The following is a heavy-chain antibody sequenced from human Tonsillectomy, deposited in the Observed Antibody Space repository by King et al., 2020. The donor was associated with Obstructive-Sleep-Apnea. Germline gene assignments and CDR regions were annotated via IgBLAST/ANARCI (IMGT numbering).Heavy chain of an antibody. D-gene: IGHD6-13*01. V-gene: IGHV1-46*01. J-gene: IGHJ4*02. CDR3: ARDGHSSSWYYFDY. CDR2: VNPSGGST. Sequence: QLVQSGAEVKKPGASVKVSCKAFGYTFTSYYMHWVRQAPGQGLEWMGLVNPSGGSTTYPRKFQGRVTLTRDTSTSTVYMELNSLRSDDTAVYYCARDGHSSSWYYFDYWGQGSLVTVSS. CDR1: GYTFTSYY.